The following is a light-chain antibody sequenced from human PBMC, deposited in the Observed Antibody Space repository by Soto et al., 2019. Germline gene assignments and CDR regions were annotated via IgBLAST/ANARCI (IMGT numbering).Light chain of an antibody. Sequence: DIQMTQSPSSLSASVGDRITITCRASQDISNYLAWYQQKPGKVPKLLIYSASTLQPGVPSRFSGSGSVTDFTLTISSLQPEDVATYYCQKYNSALTFGQGTRLEIK. J-gene: IGKJ5*01. CDR1: QDISNY. CDR3: QKYNSALT. CDR2: SAS. V-gene: IGKV1-27*01.